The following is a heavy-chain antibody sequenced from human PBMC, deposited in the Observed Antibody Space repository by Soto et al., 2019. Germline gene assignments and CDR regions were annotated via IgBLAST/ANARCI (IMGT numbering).Heavy chain of an antibody. Sequence: QAQVVQSGVEARAPGASVKFSCKASGYIFTRYYIHCVRQAPGQGLEYLGVAYPHAATTYVAQKFQGRITVTMDRSTRTVYMELTSLTPADTAVYYCAGERDRAYWFDPWGQGTLVTVSS. J-gene: IGHJ5*02. CDR3: AGERDRAYWFDP. CDR2: AYPHAATT. CDR1: GYIFTRYY. V-gene: IGHV1-46*03.